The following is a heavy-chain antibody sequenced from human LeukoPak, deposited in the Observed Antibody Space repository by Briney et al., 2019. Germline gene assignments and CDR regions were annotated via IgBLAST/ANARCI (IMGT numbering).Heavy chain of an antibody. Sequence: PGGSLRLSCAASGFTFSSHWMSWVRQAPGKGLEWVANIKQDGSEKYYVDSVKGRFTISRDNAKNSLYLQMNSLRAEDTAVYYCARDIRQDSGYSSGWFDDAFDIWGQGTMVTVSS. J-gene: IGHJ3*02. CDR2: IKQDGSEK. D-gene: IGHD6-19*01. CDR1: GFTFSSHW. V-gene: IGHV3-7*01. CDR3: ARDIRQDSGYSSGWFDDAFDI.